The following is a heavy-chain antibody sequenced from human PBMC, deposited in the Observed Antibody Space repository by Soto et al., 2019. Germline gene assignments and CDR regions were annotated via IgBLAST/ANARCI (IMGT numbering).Heavy chain of an antibody. D-gene: IGHD6-13*01. J-gene: IGHJ3*02. Sequence: ASETLSLTCTVSGGSISSSSYYWGWVRQPPGKGLEWIGSINYSGSTYYNPSLKSRVTISVDTSKNQFSLKLSSVTAADTAVYYCARVPLYSSSCNAFDIWGQGTMVTVSS. CDR2: INYSGST. V-gene: IGHV4-39*01. CDR3: ARVPLYSSSCNAFDI. CDR1: GGSISSSSYY.